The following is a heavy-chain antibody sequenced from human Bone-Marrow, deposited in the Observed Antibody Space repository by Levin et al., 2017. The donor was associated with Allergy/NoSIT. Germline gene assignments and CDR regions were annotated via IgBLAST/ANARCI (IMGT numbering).Heavy chain of an antibody. CDR2: IYYSGST. D-gene: IGHD4-17*01. Sequence: SSETLSLTCTVSGGSISSSSYYWGWIRQPPGKGLEWIGSIYYSGSTYYNPSLKSRVTISVDTSKNQFSLKLSSVTAADTTMYYCARLAGQYGYYYMDVWGKGTTVTVSS. CDR1: GGSISSSSYY. J-gene: IGHJ6*03. V-gene: IGHV4-39*01. CDR3: ARLAGQYGYYYMDV.